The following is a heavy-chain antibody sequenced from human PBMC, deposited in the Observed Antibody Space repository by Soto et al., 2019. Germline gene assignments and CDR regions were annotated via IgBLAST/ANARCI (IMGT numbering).Heavy chain of an antibody. Sequence: EAQLVESGGDLVQPGGSLRLSCGVSGFTFSSYWMHWVRQVPGKGLVWVARIGNDGTNINYADSMKGRFTISRDNAKNTLYLQMTSLRDEDTALYYCVRERLSIFGVIISFDLWGRGTLVTVSS. J-gene: IGHJ2*01. CDR1: GFTFSSYW. D-gene: IGHD3-3*01. CDR2: IGNDGTNI. CDR3: VRERLSIFGVIISFDL. V-gene: IGHV3-74*01.